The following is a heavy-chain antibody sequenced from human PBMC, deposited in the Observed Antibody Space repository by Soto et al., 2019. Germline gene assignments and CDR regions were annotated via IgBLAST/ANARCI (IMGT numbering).Heavy chain of an antibody. CDR2: IYPGDSDT. D-gene: IGHD3-22*01. J-gene: IGHJ3*02. Sequence: GVSLKISCKGSGYSFTSYWIGWVRQMPGKGLEWMGIIYPGDSDTRYSPSFQGQVTISADKSISTAYLQWSSLKASDTAMYYCARRSSYYDSSGYFGGPLVGIWSFDIWGQGTMVTVSS. CDR3: ARRSSYYDSSGYFGGPLVGIWSFDI. CDR1: GYSFTSYW. V-gene: IGHV5-51*01.